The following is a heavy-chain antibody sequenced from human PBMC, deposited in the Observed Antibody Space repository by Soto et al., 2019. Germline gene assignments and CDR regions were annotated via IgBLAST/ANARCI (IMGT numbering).Heavy chain of an antibody. V-gene: IGHV3-23*01. CDR3: AKGAGGSYYYYGLDV. Sequence: GGSLRLSCAASGFTFSGYVMSWVRQAPGKGLEWVSAGSGSGGSTYYADSVKGRFTISRDNSKNTLYLQMNSLRAEDTAVYYCAKGAGGSYYYYGLDVWGQGTTVTVSS. J-gene: IGHJ6*02. D-gene: IGHD1-26*01. CDR2: GSGSGGST. CDR1: GFTFSGYV.